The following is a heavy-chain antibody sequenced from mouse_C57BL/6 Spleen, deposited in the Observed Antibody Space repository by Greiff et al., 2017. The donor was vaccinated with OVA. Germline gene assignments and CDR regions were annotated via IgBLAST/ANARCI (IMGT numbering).Heavy chain of an antibody. CDR3: ARPGSSYLYYAMDY. Sequence: EVQLQESGGGLVKPGGSLKLSCAASGFTFSDYGMHWVRQAPEKGLEWVAYISSGSSTIYYADTVKGRFTISRDNAKNTLFLQMTSLRSEDTAMYYCARPGSSYLYYAMDYWGQGTSVTVSS. J-gene: IGHJ4*01. CDR1: GFTFSDYG. V-gene: IGHV5-17*01. CDR2: ISSGSSTI. D-gene: IGHD1-1*01.